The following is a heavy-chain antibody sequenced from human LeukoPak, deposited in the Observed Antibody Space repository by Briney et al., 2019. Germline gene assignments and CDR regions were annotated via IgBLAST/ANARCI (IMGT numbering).Heavy chain of an antibody. CDR2: ISSSGSTL. CDR3: ARTRYDLWSGYGGDIDY. J-gene: IGHJ4*02. Sequence: GGSLRLSRAASGFTFTSYEMNWVRQAPGKGLEWVSYISSSGSTLSSTDSVKGESPIPRDNAKNSLYLQINSLRPEDTAVYYCARTRYDLWSGYGGDIDYWGQGTLVTVSS. D-gene: IGHD3-3*01. CDR1: GFTFTSYE. V-gene: IGHV3-48*03.